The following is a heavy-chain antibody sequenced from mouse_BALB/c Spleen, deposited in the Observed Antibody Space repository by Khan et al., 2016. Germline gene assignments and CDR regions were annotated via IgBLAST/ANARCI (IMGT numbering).Heavy chain of an antibody. CDR1: GFEFSRYW. CDR3: ASLYYYGSSDC. Sequence: EVQLQESGGGLVQPGGSLKLSCAASGFEFSRYWMSWVRQAPGKGLEWIGEINPDSSTINYMPSLKDKFIISRDNANNTLYLQMSKVRSEDTALYYCASLYYYGSSDCWGQGTTLTVSS. D-gene: IGHD1-1*01. J-gene: IGHJ2*01. CDR2: INPDSSTI. V-gene: IGHV4-1*02.